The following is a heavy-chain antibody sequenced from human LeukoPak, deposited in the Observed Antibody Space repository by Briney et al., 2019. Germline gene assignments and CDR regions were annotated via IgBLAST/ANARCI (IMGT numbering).Heavy chain of an antibody. Sequence: GGSLRLSCAASGFTFSSYGMHWVRQAPGKGLEWVAVISYDGSNKYYADSVKGRFTISRDNSKNTLYLQMNSLRAEDTAVYYCARDPYGSYYYGMDVWGQGTTVTVSS. CDR3: ARDPYGSYYYGMDV. V-gene: IGHV3-30*03. CDR1: GFTFSSYG. J-gene: IGHJ6*02. D-gene: IGHD4-17*01. CDR2: ISYDGSNK.